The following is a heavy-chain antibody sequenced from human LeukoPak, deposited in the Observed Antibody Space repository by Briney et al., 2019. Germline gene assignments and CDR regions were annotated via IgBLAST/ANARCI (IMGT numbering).Heavy chain of an antibody. J-gene: IGHJ4*02. CDR1: GFTFDDYA. CDR2: IRSKAFGGTP. D-gene: IGHD4-17*01. Sequence: HSGRSLRLSCSASGFTFDDYAVSWFRQAPGKGLEWVGFIRSKAFGGTPEYAASVRGRFTISGDDSKSIAYLQMNSLKTEDTAVYYCTRNTVTVHFDYWSQGTLVTVSS. CDR3: TRNTVTVHFDY. V-gene: IGHV3-49*03.